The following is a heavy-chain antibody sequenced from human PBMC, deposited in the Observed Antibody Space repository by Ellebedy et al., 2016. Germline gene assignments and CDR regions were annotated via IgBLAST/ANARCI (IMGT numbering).Heavy chain of an antibody. V-gene: IGHV5-51*01. J-gene: IGHJ4*02. CDR2: IYPGDSES. Sequence: KVSXKGSGYSFTSYWIGWVRQMPGKGLEWMGIIYPGDSESRYSPSFQGQVTFSADKSISTAYLQWSSLKASDTAMYYCARVDTTMVMVFDYWGQGTLVTVSS. CDR3: ARVDTTMVMVFDY. D-gene: IGHD5-18*01. CDR1: GYSFTSYW.